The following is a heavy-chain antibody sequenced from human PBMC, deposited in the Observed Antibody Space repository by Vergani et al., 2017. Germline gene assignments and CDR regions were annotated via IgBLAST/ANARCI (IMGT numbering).Heavy chain of an antibody. V-gene: IGHV1-46*01. D-gene: IGHD3-16*02. CDR1: GYTFTSYY. Sequence: QVQLVQSGAEVKKPGASVKVSCKASGYTFTSYYMHWVRQAPGQGLEWMGIINPSGGSTSYAQKFQGRVTMTRDTSTSTVYMELSSLRSEDTAVYYCARGGMITFGGVIAPGYWGQGTLVTVSS. J-gene: IGHJ4*02. CDR3: ARGGMITFGGVIAPGY. CDR2: INPSGGST.